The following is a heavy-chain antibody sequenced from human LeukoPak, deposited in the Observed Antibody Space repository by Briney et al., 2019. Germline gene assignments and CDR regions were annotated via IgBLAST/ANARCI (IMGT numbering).Heavy chain of an antibody. J-gene: IGHJ6*03. CDR3: ARHRTYYYDSSTKGYYYYYYMDV. CDR1: GGSISSSSYY. Sequence: SETLSLTCTVSGGSISSSSYYWGWIRQPPGKGLEWIGSIYYSGSTYYNPSLKSRVTISVDTSKNQFSLKLSSVTAADTAVYYCARHRTYYYDSSTKGYYYYYYMDVWGKGTTVTISS. CDR2: IYYSGST. V-gene: IGHV4-39*01. D-gene: IGHD3-22*01.